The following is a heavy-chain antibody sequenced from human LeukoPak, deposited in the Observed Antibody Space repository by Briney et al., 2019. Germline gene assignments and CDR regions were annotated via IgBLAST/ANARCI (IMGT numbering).Heavy chain of an antibody. Sequence: GGSLRLSCAASGFTFSSYGMHWVRQAPGKGLEWVAVISYDGSNKYYADSVKGRFTISRDNSKNTLYLQMNSLRAEDTAVYYCAKDLGGIAAAGPSRYYYYGMDVWGQGTTVTVSS. J-gene: IGHJ6*02. D-gene: IGHD6-13*01. CDR3: AKDLGGIAAAGPSRYYYYGMDV. V-gene: IGHV3-30*18. CDR1: GFTFSSYG. CDR2: ISYDGSNK.